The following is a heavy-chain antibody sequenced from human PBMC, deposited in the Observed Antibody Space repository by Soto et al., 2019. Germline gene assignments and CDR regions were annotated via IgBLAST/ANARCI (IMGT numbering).Heavy chain of an antibody. J-gene: IGHJ6*03. V-gene: IGHV4-59*01. CDR2: IYYSGST. Sequence: PSETLSLTCTVSGGSISSYYWSWIRQPPGKGLEWIGYIYYSGSTNYNPSLKSRVTMSVDTSKNQFSLKLSSVTAADTAVYYCSRANNCRSTSCRKNSYYYYYRYWWGKGTPFTFSS. CDR1: GGSISSYY. D-gene: IGHD2-2*01. CDR3: SRANNCRSTSCRKNSYYYYYRYW.